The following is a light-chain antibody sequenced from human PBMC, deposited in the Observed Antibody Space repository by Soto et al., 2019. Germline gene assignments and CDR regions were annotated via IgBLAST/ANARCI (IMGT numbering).Light chain of an antibody. Sequence: ELMMPQSPATLSVSPGYSSTLYRRSAQSVSSSLAWYQQKPGQAPRLLIYGASTRATGIPARFSGGGSGIDFTLTISRLEPEEFAVYDGQQYGRSPFTCGPGTKVDIK. CDR3: QQYGRSPFT. CDR2: GAS. V-gene: IGKV3-20*01. J-gene: IGKJ3*01. CDR1: QSVSSS.